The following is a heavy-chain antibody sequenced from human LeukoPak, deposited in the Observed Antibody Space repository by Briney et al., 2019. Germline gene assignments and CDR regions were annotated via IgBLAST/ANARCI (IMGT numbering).Heavy chain of an antibody. CDR3: AKETPELHFDR. V-gene: IGHV3-23*01. J-gene: IGHJ5*02. D-gene: IGHD1-26*01. Sequence: GGSLRLSCAASGFTFTSYAMSWVRQAPGKGLQWVSSISGDGDTTYYADSVKGRFTISRDNSKDTLYLQMNSLRVGDTAVYYCAKETPELHFDRRGQRTLVTVSS. CDR1: GFTFTSYA. CDR2: ISGDGDTT.